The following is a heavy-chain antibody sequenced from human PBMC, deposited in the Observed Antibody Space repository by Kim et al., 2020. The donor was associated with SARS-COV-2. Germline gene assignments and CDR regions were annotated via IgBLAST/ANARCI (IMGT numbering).Heavy chain of an antibody. CDR3: ARHRVQGFGELLLGY. CDR2: ISSSGSTI. Sequence: GGSLRLSCAASGFTFCSYEMNWVRQAPGKGLEWVSYISSSGSTIYYADSVKGRFTISRDNAKNSLYLQMNSLRAEDTAVYYCARHRVQGFGELLLGYWGQGTLVTVSS. J-gene: IGHJ4*02. CDR1: GFTFCSYE. D-gene: IGHD3-10*01. V-gene: IGHV3-48*03.